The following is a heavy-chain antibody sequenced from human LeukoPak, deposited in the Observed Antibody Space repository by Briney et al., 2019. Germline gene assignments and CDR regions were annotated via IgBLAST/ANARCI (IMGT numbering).Heavy chain of an antibody. Sequence: GGSLRLSCAASGFTFSSYAMHWVRQAPGKGLEWVAVISYDGSNKYYADSVKGRFTISRDNSKNTLYLQMNSLRAEDTAVYYCEKTHGLRYFYWLLFVPEDAFDIWRQGTMVAVSS. CDR2: ISYDGSNK. D-gene: IGHD3-9*01. J-gene: IGHJ3*02. CDR1: GFTFSSYA. V-gene: IGHV3-30-3*02. CDR3: EKTHGLRYFYWLLFVPEDAFDI.